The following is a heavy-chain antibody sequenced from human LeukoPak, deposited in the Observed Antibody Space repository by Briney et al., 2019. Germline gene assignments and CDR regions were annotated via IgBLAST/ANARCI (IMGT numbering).Heavy chain of an antibody. D-gene: IGHD3-9*01. J-gene: IGHJ5*02. CDR1: GFTFEDYG. CDR3: ARDFADVVTLNHNWFDP. V-gene: IGHV3-20*01. Sequence: GGSLRLSCVASGFTFEDYGMSWVRQTPGKGLEWVSGTNWNGDKTTYADSVKGRFTISRDNANNSLYLQMNNLRAEDTALYHCARDFADVVTLNHNWFDPWGQGTLVTVSS. CDR2: TNWNGDKT.